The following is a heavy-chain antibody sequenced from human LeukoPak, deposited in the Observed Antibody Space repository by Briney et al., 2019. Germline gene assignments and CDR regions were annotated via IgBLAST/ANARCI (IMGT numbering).Heavy chain of an antibody. J-gene: IGHJ4*02. CDR2: IYPGDSDT. V-gene: IGHV5-51*01. CDR1: GYSFTSYW. CDR3: ACGYSGYDNFDY. Sequence: GESLKISWKGSGYSFTSYWIGWVRQMPGKGLELRVSIYPGDSDTRYSPSFQGQVTISADKSISTAYLQWSSLKASDTAIYYCACGYSGYDNFDYWGQGTLLTVSS. D-gene: IGHD5-12*01.